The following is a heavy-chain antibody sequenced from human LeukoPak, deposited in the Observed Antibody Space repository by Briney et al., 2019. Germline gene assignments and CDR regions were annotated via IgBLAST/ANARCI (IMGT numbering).Heavy chain of an antibody. CDR2: ISNSGTT. J-gene: IGHJ5*02. CDR1: GGSTKDYY. D-gene: IGHD4-17*01. CDR3: ARVVRGAVTSNWFDP. Sequence: SETLSLTCTVSGGSTKDYYWAWIRQAPGGGLEWIGYISNSGTTDYNPSLKSRVTMSVDTSKNEFSLKLTSVSAADTAMYYCARVVRGAVTSNWFDPWGQGTLVTVSS. V-gene: IGHV4-59*01.